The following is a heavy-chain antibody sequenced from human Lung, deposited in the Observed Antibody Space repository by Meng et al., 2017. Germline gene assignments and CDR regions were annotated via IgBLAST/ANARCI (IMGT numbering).Heavy chain of an antibody. CDR3: ARYVPNGSFWYFDF. CDR1: GYIFTHNY. Sequence: QVHLLSAQLTSKKPGAILMASCNASGYIFTHNYISSVRQAPGQGLEWMGWISVKNGEAKYPQNFQGRVTMTTDTTTSTAYMELRSLTSDDTAVYYCARYVPNGSFWYFDFWGRGTLVTVSS. D-gene: IGHD6-13*01. J-gene: IGHJ2*01. V-gene: IGHV1-18*01. CDR2: ISVKNGEA.